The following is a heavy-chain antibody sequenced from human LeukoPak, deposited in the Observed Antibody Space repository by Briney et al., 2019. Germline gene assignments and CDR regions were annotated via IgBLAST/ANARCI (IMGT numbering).Heavy chain of an antibody. CDR2: INPNSGGT. V-gene: IGHV1-2*02. CDR3: ARDPHSFGFDY. CDR1: GYTFTSYG. J-gene: IGHJ4*02. Sequence: ASVKVSCKASGYTFTSYGISWVRQAPGQGLEWMGWINPNSGGTNYAQKFQGRVTMTRDTSISTAYMELSRLRSDDTAVYYCARDPHSFGFDYWGQGTLVTVSS. D-gene: IGHD3-3*01.